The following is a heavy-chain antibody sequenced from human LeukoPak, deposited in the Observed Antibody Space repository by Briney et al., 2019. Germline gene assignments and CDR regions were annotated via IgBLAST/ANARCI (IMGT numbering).Heavy chain of an antibody. CDR3: AKDIAQGYTFGSIEQDY. V-gene: IGHV3-23*01. D-gene: IGHD5-18*01. Sequence: GGSLRLSCAASGFTFSSYDMSRVRQAPGKGLEWVSSISGGGDSTSYADSVKGRFTISRDNSKDTLSLQMNSLRAEDTAVYYCAKDIAQGYTFGSIEQDYWGQGTLVTVSS. CDR1: GFTFSSYD. CDR2: ISGGGDST. J-gene: IGHJ4*02.